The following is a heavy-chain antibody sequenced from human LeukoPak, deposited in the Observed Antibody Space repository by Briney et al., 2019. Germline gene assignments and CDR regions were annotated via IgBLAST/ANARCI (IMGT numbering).Heavy chain of an antibody. V-gene: IGHV1-46*01. D-gene: IGHD6-19*01. Sequence: ASVKVSCKAPGYIFISYYIHWVRQAPGQGLEWMGIINPSGGSTSYAQKFQGRVTMTRDTSTSTVYMELSSLRSDDTAVYYCARGYSSGWGKDYYYYMDVWGKGTTVTVSS. CDR2: INPSGGST. CDR3: ARGYSSGWGKDYYYYMDV. CDR1: GYIFISYY. J-gene: IGHJ6*03.